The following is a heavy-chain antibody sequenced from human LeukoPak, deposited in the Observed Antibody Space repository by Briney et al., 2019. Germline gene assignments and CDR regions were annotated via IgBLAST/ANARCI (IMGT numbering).Heavy chain of an antibody. CDR3: ARRVQQLVRGDWFDP. J-gene: IGHJ5*02. CDR2: IYPGDSDT. D-gene: IGHD6-13*01. V-gene: IGHV5-51*01. Sequence: GESLKISCKGSGYSFTSYWIGWVRQMPGKGLEWMGIIYPGDSDTRYSPSFQGQVTILADKSISTAYLQWSSLKASDTAMYYCARRVQQLVRGDWFDPWGQGTLVTVSS. CDR1: GYSFTSYW.